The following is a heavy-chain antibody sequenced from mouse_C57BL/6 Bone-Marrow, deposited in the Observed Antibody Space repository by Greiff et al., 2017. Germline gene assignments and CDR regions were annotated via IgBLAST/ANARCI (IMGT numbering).Heavy chain of an antibody. V-gene: IGHV1-7*01. J-gene: IGHJ2*01. CDR1: GYTFTSYW. CDR3: ARGYGSSS. CDR2: INPSSGYT. Sequence: VQLQQSGAELAKPGASVKLSCKASGYTFTSYWMHWVKQRPGQGLEWIGYINPSSGYTKYNQKFKDKATVTADKSSSTAYMQLSSLTYEDSAVYYCARGYGSSSWGQGTTLTVSS. D-gene: IGHD1-1*01.